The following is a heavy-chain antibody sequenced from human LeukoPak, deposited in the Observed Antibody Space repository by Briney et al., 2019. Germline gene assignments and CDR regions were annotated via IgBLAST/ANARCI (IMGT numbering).Heavy chain of an antibody. CDR2: IYYSGST. V-gene: IGHV4-30-4*08. Sequence: PSETLSLTCTVSGGSISSGDYYRSWIRQPPGKGLEWIGYIYYSGSTYYNPSLKSRVTISVDTSKNQFSLKLSSVTAADTAVYYCAREGSTGPAAPFDYWGQGTLVTVSS. D-gene: IGHD2-2*01. CDR1: GGSISSGDYY. CDR3: AREGSTGPAAPFDY. J-gene: IGHJ4*02.